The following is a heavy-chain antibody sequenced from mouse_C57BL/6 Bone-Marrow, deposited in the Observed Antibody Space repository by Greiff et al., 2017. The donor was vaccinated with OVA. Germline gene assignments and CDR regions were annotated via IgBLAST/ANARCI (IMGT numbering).Heavy chain of an antibody. CDR3: ASHRIYWYFDV. V-gene: IGHV2-2*01. CDR2: IWSGGST. J-gene: IGHJ1*03. Sequence: QVQLQQSGPGLVQPSQILSITCTVSGFSLTSYGVHWVRQSPGKGLEWLGVIWSGGSTDYNAAFISRLSISKDNSKSQVFFKMNSLQADDTAIYYCASHRIYWYFDVWGTGTTVTVSS. CDR1: GFSLTSYG.